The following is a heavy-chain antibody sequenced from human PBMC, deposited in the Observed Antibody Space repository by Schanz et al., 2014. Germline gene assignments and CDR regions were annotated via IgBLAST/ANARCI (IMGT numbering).Heavy chain of an antibody. CDR2: MSGSGSTA. J-gene: IGHJ4*02. CDR3: ARDGDFDY. V-gene: IGHV3-53*01. Sequence: DVQLVDSGGGLVQPGGSLRLSCAASGFTVSNSYIHWVRQAPGKGLEWVSGMSGSGSTADYADSVKGRFTISRDNSKNTLFLQMSSLRAEDTAVYYCARDGDFDYWGQGTLVTVSS. CDR1: GFTVSNSY.